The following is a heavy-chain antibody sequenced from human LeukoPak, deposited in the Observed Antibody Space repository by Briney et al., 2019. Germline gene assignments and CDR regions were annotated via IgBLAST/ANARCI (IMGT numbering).Heavy chain of an antibody. CDR3: TREGVYAPDPSSYHRDAFDI. CDR2: IIPVLGVS. Sequence: GSSVKVSCKASGGSFSSYVITWVRQAPGQGLEWMGKIIPVLGVSSFAQKFEGRVTITADKSTNTAHMELRRLESGDTAVYYCTREGVYAPDPSSYHRDAFDIWGQGTVVIVSS. D-gene: IGHD3-16*02. V-gene: IGHV1-69*04. CDR1: GGSFSSYV. J-gene: IGHJ3*02.